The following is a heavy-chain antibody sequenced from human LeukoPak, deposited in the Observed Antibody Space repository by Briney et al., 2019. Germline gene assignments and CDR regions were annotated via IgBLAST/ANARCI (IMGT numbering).Heavy chain of an antibody. J-gene: IGHJ5*02. V-gene: IGHV4-59*01. CDR3: ARTSNYDFWSGYYKGNWFDP. CDR2: IYYSGST. Sequence: SETLSLTCTVSGGSISSYYWSWIRQPPGKGLEWIGYIYYSGSTNYNPSLKSRVTISVDTSKNQFSLKLSSVTAADTAVYYCARTSNYDFWSGYYKGNWFDPWGRDPLVTVSS. D-gene: IGHD3-3*01. CDR1: GGSISSYY.